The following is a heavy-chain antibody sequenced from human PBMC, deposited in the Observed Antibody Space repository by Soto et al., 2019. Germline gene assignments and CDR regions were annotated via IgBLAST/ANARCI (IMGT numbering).Heavy chain of an antibody. CDR2: IYWNDDK. CDR1: GFSLSTSGVG. D-gene: IGHD2-15*01. Sequence: SGPTLVHPTQTLTLNCAFSGFSLSTSGVGVCWIRHPPVKALEWLALIYWNDDKLYSPSLKSRLTITKDTSKNQVVLTMTNMDPVDKATYYCANTEGSPYCSGGSCYRSHYYYGMHXWGQGTTVTVS. V-gene: IGHV2-5*01. J-gene: IGHJ6*02. CDR3: ANTEGSPYCSGGSCYRSHYYYGMHX.